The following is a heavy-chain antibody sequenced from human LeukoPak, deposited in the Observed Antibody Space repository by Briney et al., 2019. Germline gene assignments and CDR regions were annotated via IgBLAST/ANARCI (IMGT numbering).Heavy chain of an antibody. Sequence: SETLSLTCAVYGGSFSGFSWSWIRQSPGRGLEWIGQINHGGDTNCNPSLKSRVTISVDMSKNQFSLKLSSVTAADTAVYYCARRRNWNDVLDSWGQGTLVTVSS. CDR2: INHGGDT. J-gene: IGHJ4*02. D-gene: IGHD1-1*01. CDR3: ARRRNWNDVLDS. V-gene: IGHV4-34*01. CDR1: GGSFSGFS.